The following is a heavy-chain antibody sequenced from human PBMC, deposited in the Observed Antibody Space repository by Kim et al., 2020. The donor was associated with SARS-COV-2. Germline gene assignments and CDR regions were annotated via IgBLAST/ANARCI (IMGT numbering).Heavy chain of an antibody. V-gene: IGHV6-1*01. Sequence: YNDYAVSVKSRITISPDTSKYQFSLQLNSVTPEDTAVYYCARSALGGAFDMWGQGTVVTVSS. D-gene: IGHD3-3*02. J-gene: IGHJ3*02. CDR2: YN. CDR3: ARSALGGAFDM.